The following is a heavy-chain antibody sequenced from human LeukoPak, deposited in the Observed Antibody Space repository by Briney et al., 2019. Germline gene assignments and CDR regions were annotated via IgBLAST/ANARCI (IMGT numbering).Heavy chain of an antibody. D-gene: IGHD6-13*01. J-gene: IGHJ4*02. Sequence: PGGSLRLSCAASGFTFSSYSMNWVRQAPGKGLEWVSSISSSSSYIYYADSLKGRFTISRDNSKNTLFLQMNSLRAEDTAVYYCAKGPRQQLVTRCDYWGQGTLVTVSS. CDR3: AKGPRQQLVTRCDY. CDR2: ISSSSSYI. V-gene: IGHV3-21*04. CDR1: GFTFSSYS.